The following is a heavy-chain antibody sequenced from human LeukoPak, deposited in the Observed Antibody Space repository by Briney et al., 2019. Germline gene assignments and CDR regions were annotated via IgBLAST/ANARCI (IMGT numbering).Heavy chain of an antibody. CDR3: ARGGFGELFSSDY. Sequence: PGGSLRLSCAASGFTFSSYSMNWVRQAPGKGLEWVSYIRSSSSTIYYADSVKGRFTISRDNAKNSLYLQMNSLRAEDTAVYYCARGGFGELFSSDYWGQGTLVTVSS. CDR1: GFTFSSYS. V-gene: IGHV3-48*01. D-gene: IGHD3-10*01. J-gene: IGHJ4*02. CDR2: IRSSSSTI.